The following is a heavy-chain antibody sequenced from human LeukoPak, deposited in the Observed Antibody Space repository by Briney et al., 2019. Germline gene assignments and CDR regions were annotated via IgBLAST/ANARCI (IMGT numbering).Heavy chain of an antibody. CDR1: GGSITRGTSF. V-gene: IGHV4-61*02. D-gene: IGHD4-17*01. CDR3: ARGDDDGDHRGLHWFDS. CDR2: LYYSGST. J-gene: IGHJ5*01. Sequence: PSHTLSLTCTVSGGSITRGTSFWSWVRQPGGKTLEWIGRLYYSGSTNYNPSLGSRFTISVDTSKNQFFLKLNSVTAADTAVYYCARGDDDGDHRGLHWFDSWGQGTQVTVST.